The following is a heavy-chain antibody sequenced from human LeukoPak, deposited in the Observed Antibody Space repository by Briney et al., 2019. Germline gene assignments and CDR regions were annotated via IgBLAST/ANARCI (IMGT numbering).Heavy chain of an antibody. J-gene: IGHJ3*02. CDR2: ISYDGSNK. D-gene: IGHD3-22*01. CDR3: ARDRMIVVEDAFDI. CDR1: GFTFSSYA. Sequence: GGSLRLSCAASGFTFSSYAMHWVRQAPGKGLEWVAVISYDGSNKYYADSVKGRFTISRDNSKNTLYLQMNSLRAEDTAVYYCARDRMIVVEDAFDIWGQGTMVTVSS. V-gene: IGHV3-30-3*01.